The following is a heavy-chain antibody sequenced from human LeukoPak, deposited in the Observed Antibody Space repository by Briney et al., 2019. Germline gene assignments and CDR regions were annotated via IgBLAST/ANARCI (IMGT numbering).Heavy chain of an antibody. CDR1: GGSFSGYY. J-gene: IGHJ4*02. CDR3: ARGYCSSTSCYIYYFDY. D-gene: IGHD2-2*01. CDR2: IYYSGST. V-gene: IGHV4-34*01. Sequence: SETLSLTCAVYGGSFSGYYWGWIRQPPGKGLEWIGSIYYSGSTYYNPSLKSRVTISVDTSKNQFSLKLSSVTAADTAVYYRARGYCSSTSCYIYYFDYWGQGTLVTVSS.